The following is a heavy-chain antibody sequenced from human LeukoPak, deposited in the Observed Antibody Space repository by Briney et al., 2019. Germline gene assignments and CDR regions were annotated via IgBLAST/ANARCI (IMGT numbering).Heavy chain of an antibody. Sequence: GESLKISCKGSGYSFTSYWIGWVRQMPGKGLEWMGIIYPGDSDTRYSPSFQGQVTISADKSISTAYLQWSSLKASDTAMYYCARPTYYYGSGSYWPYGMDVWGQGTTVTVSS. CDR2: IYPGDSDT. D-gene: IGHD3-10*01. CDR3: ARPTYYYGSGSYWPYGMDV. V-gene: IGHV5-51*01. CDR1: GYSFTSYW. J-gene: IGHJ6*02.